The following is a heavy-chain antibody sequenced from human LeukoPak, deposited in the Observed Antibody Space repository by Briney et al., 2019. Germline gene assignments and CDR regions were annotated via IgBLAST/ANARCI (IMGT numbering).Heavy chain of an antibody. V-gene: IGHV3-23*01. CDR3: AKVVDYGSSWYARPFDY. J-gene: IGHJ4*02. CDR2: ISGSGGST. D-gene: IGHD6-13*01. CDR1: GFTFSSYG. Sequence: GGSLRLSCAASGFTFSSYGMSWVRQAPGKGLEWVSAISGSGGSTYYADSVKGRFTISRDNSKNTLYLQMNSLRAEDTAVYYCAKVVDYGSSWYARPFDYWGQGTLVTVSS.